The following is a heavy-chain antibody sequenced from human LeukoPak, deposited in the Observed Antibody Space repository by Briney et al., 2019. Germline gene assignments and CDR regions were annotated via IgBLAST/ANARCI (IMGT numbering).Heavy chain of an antibody. D-gene: IGHD6-13*01. CDR1: GYTFTSYI. CDR2: INTYNGNT. J-gene: IGHJ6*03. V-gene: IGHV1-18*01. CDR3: ARDRHIAAAVYYYYMDV. Sequence: ASVKVSCKASGYTFTSYIISWVRQAPGQGLEWMGWINTYNGNTDYAQRVQGRDTMTTDTSTSTAYMELRSLRSDDTAVYYCARDRHIAAAVYYYYMDVWGKGTPVTVSS.